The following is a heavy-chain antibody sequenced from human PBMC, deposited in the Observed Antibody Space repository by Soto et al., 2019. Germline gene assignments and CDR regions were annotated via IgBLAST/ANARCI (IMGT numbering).Heavy chain of an antibody. CDR3: ASQKVSRFYGDVDFFDY. D-gene: IGHD4-17*01. V-gene: IGHV4-30-2*01. J-gene: IGHJ4*02. Sequence: PSETRSLTCAVSGGSISSGGYSWSWIRQPPGKRLEWIGYIYHSGSTYYNPSLKSRVTILVHRTKNQFSLKLSSVSAADTALYYCASQKVSRFYGDVDFFDYWGLGTLAPVS. CDR2: IYHSGST. CDR1: GGSISSGGYS.